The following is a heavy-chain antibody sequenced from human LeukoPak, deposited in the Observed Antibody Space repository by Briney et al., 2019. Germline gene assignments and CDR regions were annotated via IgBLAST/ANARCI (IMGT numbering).Heavy chain of an antibody. V-gene: IGHV3-21*04. D-gene: IGHD3-22*01. CDR2: ISSSSSYI. CDR1: GFTFSSYS. Sequence: GGSLRLSCAASGFTFSSYSMNWVRQAPGKGLEGVSSISSSSSYIYYANSVKGRFTISRDNAKNSLYLQMNSLRAEDTAVYYCARDENYYDSSGTPGYWGQGTLVTVSS. J-gene: IGHJ4*02. CDR3: ARDENYYDSSGTPGY.